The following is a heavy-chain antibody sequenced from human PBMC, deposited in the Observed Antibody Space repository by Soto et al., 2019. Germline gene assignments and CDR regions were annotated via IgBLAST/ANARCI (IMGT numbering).Heavy chain of an antibody. CDR3: ARVAYSSSWSGFDP. D-gene: IGHD6-13*01. J-gene: IGHJ5*02. Sequence: QVPLVQSVAEVKKPGASVKVSCKASGYTFTSYDINWVRQATGQGLEWMGWMNPNSGNTGYAQKFQGRITMTRNTSISTAYMELRSLKSDDTAVYYCARVAYSSSWSGFDPWGQGTLVTVSS. CDR1: GYTFTSYD. CDR2: MNPNSGNT. V-gene: IGHV1-8*01.